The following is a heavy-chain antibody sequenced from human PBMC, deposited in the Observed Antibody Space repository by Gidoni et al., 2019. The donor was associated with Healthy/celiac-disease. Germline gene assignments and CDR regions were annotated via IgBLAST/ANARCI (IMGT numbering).Heavy chain of an antibody. V-gene: IGHV4-4*07. Sequence: QVQLQESGPGLVKPSETLSLTCTVSGGSISSYSWSWIRQPAGKGLEWIGRIYTSGSTNYNPSLKSRVTMSVDTSKNQFSLKLSSVTAADTAVYYCAREGVDPYDILTGYLYAFDIWGQGTMVTVSS. CDR3: AREGVDPYDILTGYLYAFDI. D-gene: IGHD3-9*01. J-gene: IGHJ3*02. CDR2: IYTSGST. CDR1: GGSISSYS.